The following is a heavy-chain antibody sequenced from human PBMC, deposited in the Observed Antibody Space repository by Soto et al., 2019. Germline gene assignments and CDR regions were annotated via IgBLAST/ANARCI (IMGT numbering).Heavy chain of an antibody. CDR2: ISSSSSYI. Sequence: LRLSCAASGFTFSSYSMNWVRQAPGKGLEWVSPISSSSSYIYYADSVKGRFTISRDNAKNSLYLQMNSLRAEDTAVYYCARDLGYSYGDWGHWGQGTLVTVS. J-gene: IGHJ4*02. V-gene: IGHV3-21*01. CDR1: GFTFSSYS. D-gene: IGHD5-18*01. CDR3: ARDLGYSYGDWGH.